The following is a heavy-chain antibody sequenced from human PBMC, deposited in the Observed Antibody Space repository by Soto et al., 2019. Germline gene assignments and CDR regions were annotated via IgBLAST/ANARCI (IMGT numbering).Heavy chain of an antibody. CDR2: IIPIFGTA. V-gene: IGHV1-69*13. Sequence: ASVKVSCKASGGTFSSYAISWVRQAPGQGLEWMGGIIPIFGTANYAQKFQGRVTITADESTSTAYMELSSLRSEDTAVYYCARDLGAYYYYGMDVWGQGTTVTVSS. CDR1: GGTFSSYA. D-gene: IGHD3-16*01. CDR3: ARDLGAYYYYGMDV. J-gene: IGHJ6*02.